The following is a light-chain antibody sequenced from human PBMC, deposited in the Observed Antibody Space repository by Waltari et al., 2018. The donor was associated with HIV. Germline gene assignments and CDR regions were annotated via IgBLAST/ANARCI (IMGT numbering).Light chain of an antibody. J-gene: IGLJ2*01. CDR3: SSYSSSSTWI. CDR2: EVT. Sequence: QSALTQPASVSGSPGQSITISCTGTGSDVAAYDYFSWYQQHPGKAPKLMISEVTNRPSGVSNRFSGSKSGNTASLTISGLQAEDEADYYCSSYSSSSTWIFGGGTKLTVL. V-gene: IGLV2-14*01. CDR1: GSDVAAYDY.